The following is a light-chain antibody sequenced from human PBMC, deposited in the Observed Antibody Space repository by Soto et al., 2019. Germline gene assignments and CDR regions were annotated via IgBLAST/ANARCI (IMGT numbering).Light chain of an antibody. Sequence: EIVMTQSPATLSVSPGERATLSCRASQSVSSNLAWYQQKPGQAPRLLIYGASTRATGIPARFSGSGSGTEFTLTISSLQSADFAVYYCQQYNNWPYTFGQGTNLEIK. CDR1: QSVSSN. V-gene: IGKV3-15*01. J-gene: IGKJ2*01. CDR2: GAS. CDR3: QQYNNWPYT.